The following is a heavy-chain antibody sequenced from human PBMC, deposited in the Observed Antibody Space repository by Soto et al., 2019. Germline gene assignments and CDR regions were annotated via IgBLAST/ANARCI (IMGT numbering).Heavy chain of an antibody. CDR3: ARVPDR. J-gene: IGHJ5*02. V-gene: IGHV4-30-2*01. CDR2: IYHSGST. Sequence: SETLSLTCAVSGGSIGMGGYSWSWIRQPPGKGLEWIGYIYHSGSTYYNPSLKSRVTISVDRSKNQFSLKLSSVTAADTAVYYCARVPDRWGQGTLVTVS. D-gene: IGHD2-2*01. CDR1: GGSIGMGGYS.